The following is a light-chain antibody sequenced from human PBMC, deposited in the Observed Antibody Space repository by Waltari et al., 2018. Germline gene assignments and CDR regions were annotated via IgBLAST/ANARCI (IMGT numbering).Light chain of an antibody. CDR3: CSYSRSTTFVI. V-gene: IGLV2-23*02. CDR1: SRDVGTYNL. Sequence: QSALTQPASVSGSPGQSITISCTGTSRDVGTYNLVSWYQQHPGKAPKLLISEVSERPSGVSHRFSASKSADTASLTISGLQAEDEADYYCCSYSRSTTFVIFGGGTKLTVL. CDR2: EVS. J-gene: IGLJ2*01.